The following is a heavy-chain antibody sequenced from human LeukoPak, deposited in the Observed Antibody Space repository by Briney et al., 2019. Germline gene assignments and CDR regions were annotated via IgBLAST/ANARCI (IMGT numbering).Heavy chain of an antibody. J-gene: IGHJ4*02. CDR3: AREERRVSSRIDF. CDR1: GFTFSSYS. V-gene: IGHV3-21*01. D-gene: IGHD1-26*01. CDR2: ISSSSSYI. Sequence: GGSLRLSCAASGFTFSSYSMNWVRQAPGKGLEWVSSISSSSSYIYYADSVKGRFTISRDNAKNSLFLQMSGLRAEDTAVYYCAREERRVSSRIDFWGQGTLVTVSS.